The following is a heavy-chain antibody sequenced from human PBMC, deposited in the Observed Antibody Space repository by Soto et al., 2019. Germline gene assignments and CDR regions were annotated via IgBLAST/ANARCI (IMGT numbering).Heavy chain of an antibody. J-gene: IGHJ6*02. D-gene: IGHD3-3*01. CDR2: IIPIFGTA. V-gene: IGHV1-69*13. Sequence: ASVKVSCKASGGTFSSYAISWVLQAPGQGLEWMGGIIPIFGTANYAQKFQGRVTITADESTSTAYMELSSLRSEDTAVYYCARAQRGYYDLWSGYPYYYYGMDVWGQGTTVTVSS. CDR1: GGTFSSYA. CDR3: ARAQRGYYDLWSGYPYYYYGMDV.